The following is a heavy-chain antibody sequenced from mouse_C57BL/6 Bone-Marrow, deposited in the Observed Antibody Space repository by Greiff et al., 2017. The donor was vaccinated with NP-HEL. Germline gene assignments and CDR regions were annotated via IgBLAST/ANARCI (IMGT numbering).Heavy chain of an antibody. Sequence: VQLKQSGPELVKPGASVKIPCKASGYTFTDYNMDWVKQSHGKSLEWIGDINPNNGGTIYNQKFKGKATLTVDKSSSTAYMEVRSLTSEDTAVYYCASRDYDGLFAYWGQGTLVTVSA. CDR1: GYTFTDYN. CDR2: INPNNGGT. D-gene: IGHD2-4*01. V-gene: IGHV1-18*01. CDR3: ASRDYDGLFAY. J-gene: IGHJ3*01.